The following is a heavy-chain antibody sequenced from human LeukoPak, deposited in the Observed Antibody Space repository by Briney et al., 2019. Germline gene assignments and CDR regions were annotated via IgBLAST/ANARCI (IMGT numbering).Heavy chain of an antibody. D-gene: IGHD5-24*01. CDR1: GYTFTGYY. Sequence: SVKVSCKASGYTFTGYYMHWVRQAPGQGLEWMGRIIPILGIANYAQKFQGRVTITADRSTSTAYMELSSLRSEDTAVYYCASPRRMAAPYYFDYWGQGTLVTVSS. CDR3: ASPRRMAAPYYFDY. J-gene: IGHJ4*02. CDR2: IIPILGIA. V-gene: IGHV1-69*02.